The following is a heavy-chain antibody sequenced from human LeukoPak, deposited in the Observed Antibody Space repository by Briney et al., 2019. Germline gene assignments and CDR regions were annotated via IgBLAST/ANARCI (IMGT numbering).Heavy chain of an antibody. J-gene: IGHJ6*02. CDR2: IIPILGIA. Sequence: ASVTVSCKASGGTFSGYAISWVRQAPGQGLEWMGRIIPILGIANYAQKFQGRVTITADKSTSTAYMELSSLRSEDTAVYYCARGGPTKYCSSTSCRYYYYYGMDVWGQGTMVTVSS. V-gene: IGHV1-69*04. CDR1: GGTFSGYA. CDR3: ARGGPTKYCSSTSCRYYYYYGMDV. D-gene: IGHD2-2*01.